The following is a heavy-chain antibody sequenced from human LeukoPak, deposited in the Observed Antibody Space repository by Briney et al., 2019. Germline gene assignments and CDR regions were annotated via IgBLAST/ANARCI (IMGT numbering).Heavy chain of an antibody. CDR3: ARDIVADVVRGPTEPHYYGMDV. CDR1: GFTFSSYS. V-gene: IGHV3-21*01. D-gene: IGHD3-10*01. Sequence: PGGSLTLSCAASGFTFSSYSMNWVRQAPGKGLEWVSSISSSSSYIYYADSVKGRFTISRDNAKNSLYLQMNSLRAEDTAVYYCARDIVADVVRGPTEPHYYGMDVWGQGTTVTVSS. J-gene: IGHJ6*02. CDR2: ISSSSSYI.